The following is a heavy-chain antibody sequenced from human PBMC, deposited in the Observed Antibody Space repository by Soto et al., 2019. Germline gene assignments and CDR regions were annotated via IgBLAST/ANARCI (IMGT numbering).Heavy chain of an antibody. J-gene: IGHJ6*02. Sequence: LVKVSRKASGFTFTSSAVQWLRQARGKRLEWIGWIVVGSGNTNYAQKFQERVTITRDMSTSTAYMELSSLRSEDTAVYYCAAAGGGSGSYYSWLYGMDVWGQGTTVTVSS. V-gene: IGHV1-58*01. CDR3: AAAGGGSGSYYSWLYGMDV. D-gene: IGHD3-10*01. CDR2: IVVGSGNT. CDR1: GFTFTSSA.